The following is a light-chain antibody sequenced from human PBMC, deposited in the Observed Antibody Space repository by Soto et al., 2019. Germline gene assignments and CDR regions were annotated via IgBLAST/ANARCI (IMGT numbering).Light chain of an antibody. Sequence: DIVLTQSPGTLSLFPGERDTFSCRASQSVASSYFAWYQQKFGQAPRLLIYGASNRAAGIPVRFSGSESGTDFTPAISRLEPEDSSVYFCEQYRSSPRTFGQGTKVEIK. V-gene: IGKV3-20*01. J-gene: IGKJ1*01. CDR3: EQYRSSPRT. CDR2: GAS. CDR1: QSVASSY.